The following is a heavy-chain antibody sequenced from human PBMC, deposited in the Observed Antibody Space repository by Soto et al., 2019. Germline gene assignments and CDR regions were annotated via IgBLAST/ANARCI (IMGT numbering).Heavy chain of an antibody. V-gene: IGHV3-9*01. J-gene: IGHJ4*02. Sequence: EVQLVESGGGLVQPGRSLRLSCAASGFTFDDYALHWVRQAPGKGLEWVSGISWNSGSIGYADSVKGRFPISRDNAKNSLYLQMNSLGAEDTALYYCAKGMRSSGYFPAGSWGQGTLVTVSP. CDR2: ISWNSGSI. CDR3: AKGMRSSGYFPAGS. D-gene: IGHD3-22*01. CDR1: GFTFDDYA.